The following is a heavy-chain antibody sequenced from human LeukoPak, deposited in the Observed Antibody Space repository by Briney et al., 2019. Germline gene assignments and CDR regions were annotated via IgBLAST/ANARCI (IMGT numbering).Heavy chain of an antibody. V-gene: IGHV4-61*02. CDR2: IYTSGST. J-gene: IGHJ6*03. CDR3: ARRAYYYDSSGYYPRAYYYYYYMDV. D-gene: IGHD3-22*01. CDR1: GGSISSGSYY. Sequence: SETLSLTCTVSGGSISSGSYYWSWIRQPAGKGLEWIGRIYTSGSTNYNPSLKSRVTISVDTSKNQFSLKLSSVTAADTAVYYCARRAYYYDSSGYYPRAYYYYYYMDVWGKGTTVTISS.